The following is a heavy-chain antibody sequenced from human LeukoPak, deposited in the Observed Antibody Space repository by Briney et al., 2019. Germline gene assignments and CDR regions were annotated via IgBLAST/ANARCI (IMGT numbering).Heavy chain of an antibody. J-gene: IGHJ4*02. CDR3: ARLGEIERGDSTSDAEDY. D-gene: IGHD2-2*01. CDR1: GYSISSGYY. V-gene: IGHV4-38-2*02. Sequence: SETLSLTCTVSGYSISSGYYWGWIRQPPGKGLEWIGSIYHSGSTYYNPSLKSRVTISVDTSKNQFSLKLSSVTAADTAVYYCARLGEIERGDSTSDAEDYWGQGTLVTVSS. CDR2: IYHSGST.